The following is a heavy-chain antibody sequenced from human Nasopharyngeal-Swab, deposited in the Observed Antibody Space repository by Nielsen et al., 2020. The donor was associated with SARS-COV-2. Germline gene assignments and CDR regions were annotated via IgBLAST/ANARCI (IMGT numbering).Heavy chain of an antibody. CDR1: GFTFDDYA. D-gene: IGHD3-10*01. CDR3: ASDSGSFSPAHAY. CDR2: ISWNSGSI. V-gene: IGHV3-9*01. Sequence: SLKISCAASGFTFDDYAMHWVRQAPGKGLEWVSGISWNSGSIGYADSVKGRFTISRDNAKNSLYLQMNTLGAEDTAVYYCASDSGSFSPAHAYWGQGTLVTVSS. J-gene: IGHJ4*02.